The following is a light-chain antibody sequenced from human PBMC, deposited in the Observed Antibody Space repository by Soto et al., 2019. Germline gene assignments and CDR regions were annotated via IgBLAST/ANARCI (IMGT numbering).Light chain of an antibody. CDR1: QSDSNC. CDR3: QQRSSWPPFS. V-gene: IGKV3-11*01. CDR2: DAS. Sequence: EIVLTQSPATLSLSPGERATLSCRASQSDSNCSAGYQQKAGQAPRLLIYDASNRATGIPARFSGSGSGTDFTLTISRLEPEDFAVYYCQQRSSWPPFSFGQGTRLEIK. J-gene: IGKJ5*01.